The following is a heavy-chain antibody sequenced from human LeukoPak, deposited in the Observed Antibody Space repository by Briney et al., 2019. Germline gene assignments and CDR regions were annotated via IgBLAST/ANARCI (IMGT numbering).Heavy chain of an antibody. CDR1: GGSISSGGYY. CDR3: ARDRGRESAATSGYFDY. D-gene: IGHD2-15*01. Sequence: SETLSLTCTVSGGSISSGGYYWSWIRQHPGKGLEWIGYIYYSGSTYYNPSLMSRVTISVDTSKNQFSLKLSSVTAADTAVYYCARDRGRESAATSGYFDYWGQGTLVTVSS. CDR2: IYYSGST. J-gene: IGHJ4*02. V-gene: IGHV4-31*03.